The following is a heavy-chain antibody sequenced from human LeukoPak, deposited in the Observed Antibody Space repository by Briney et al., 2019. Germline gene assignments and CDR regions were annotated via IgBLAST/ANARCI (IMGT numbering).Heavy chain of an antibody. CDR3: ARGQRSDY. V-gene: IGHV3-23*01. CDR2: ISGSGAST. Sequence: LTLSCSASVVDFKNDALGWIVDPGGRGMEWISTISGSGASTYYADSAKGRFTISRDNSENTLYLQMNCLRAEDTAVYYCARGQRSDYRGQGTLADVSS. J-gene: IGHJ4*02. D-gene: IGHD6-25*01. CDR1: VVDFKNDA.